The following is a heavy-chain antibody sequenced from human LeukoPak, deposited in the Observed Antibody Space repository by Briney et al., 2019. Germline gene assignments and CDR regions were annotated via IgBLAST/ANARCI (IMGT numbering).Heavy chain of an antibody. CDR1: GFTFSSYA. CDR2: ISGSGGST. D-gene: IGHD5-24*01. V-gene: IGHV3-23*01. J-gene: IGHJ4*02. Sequence: EGSLRLSCAASGFTFSSYAMSWVRQAPGKGLEWVSAISGSGGSTYYADSVKGRFTISRDNSKNTLYLQMNSLRAEDTAVYYCAKAHKRWLQAYYFDYWGQGTLVTVSS. CDR3: AKAHKRWLQAYYFDY.